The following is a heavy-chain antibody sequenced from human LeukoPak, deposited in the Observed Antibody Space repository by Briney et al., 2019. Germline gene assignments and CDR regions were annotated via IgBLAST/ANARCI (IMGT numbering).Heavy chain of an antibody. D-gene: IGHD6-19*01. J-gene: IGHJ6*02. V-gene: IGHV3-33*01. Sequence: GGSLRLSCAASGFTFSSYGMHWVRQAPGKGLEWVAVIWYDGSNKYYADSVKGRFTISRDNSKNTLYLRMNSLRAEDTAVYYCATGESGWYYYYYGMDVWGQGTTVTVSS. CDR1: GFTFSSYG. CDR3: ATGESGWYYYYYGMDV. CDR2: IWYDGSNK.